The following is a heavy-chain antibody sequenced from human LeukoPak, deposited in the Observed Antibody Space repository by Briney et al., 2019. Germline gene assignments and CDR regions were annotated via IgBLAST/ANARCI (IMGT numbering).Heavy chain of an antibody. V-gene: IGHV3-7*03. Sequence: GGSLRLSCEASGFTFSTYWMKWVRQAPGKGLEWVANIKQDGSQKYYVDSVKGRFIISRDNAKNSLYLQMNSVRAEDTAVYYCTREGTFGDYRASGDHWGQGALVTVSS. CDR2: IKQDGSQK. CDR3: TREGTFGDYRASGDH. J-gene: IGHJ4*02. CDR1: GFTFSTYW. D-gene: IGHD2-21*02.